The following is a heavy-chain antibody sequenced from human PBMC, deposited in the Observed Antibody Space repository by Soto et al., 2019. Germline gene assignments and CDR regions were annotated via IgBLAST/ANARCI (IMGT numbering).Heavy chain of an antibody. D-gene: IGHD6-13*01. Sequence: GSLSLSCAASGFTASSNYMSWVRQAPGKGLEWDSVIYSGGSTYYADSVKGRFTISRDNSKNTLYLQMNSLRAEDTAVYYCARDGIAAAGDYYYYYGMDVWGQGTTVTVSS. CDR3: ARDGIAAAGDYYYYYGMDV. CDR1: GFTASSNY. J-gene: IGHJ6*02. CDR2: IYSGGST. V-gene: IGHV3-53*01.